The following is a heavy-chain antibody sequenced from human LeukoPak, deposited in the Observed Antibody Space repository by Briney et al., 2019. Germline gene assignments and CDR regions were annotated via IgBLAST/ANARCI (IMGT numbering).Heavy chain of an antibody. CDR2: IYYSGIT. Sequence: SETLSLTCTVSGGSISSYYWSWIRHPPGKGLEWIGNIYYSGITNYNPSLKSRVTISVDTSKNQFSLKLSSVTAADTAAYYCARFATSSIPNWYFNLWGRGTLVTVSS. CDR1: GGSISSYY. V-gene: IGHV4-59*08. CDR3: ARFATSSIPNWYFNL. J-gene: IGHJ2*01. D-gene: IGHD6-13*01.